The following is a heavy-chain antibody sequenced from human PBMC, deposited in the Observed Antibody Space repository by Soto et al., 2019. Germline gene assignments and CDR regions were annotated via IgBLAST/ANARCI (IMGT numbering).Heavy chain of an antibody. V-gene: IGHV1-3*05. CDR2: INAGNGNT. D-gene: IGHD5-12*01. J-gene: IGHJ4*02. Sequence: QVQLVQSGAEEKKPGASVKVSCKASGYTFTNYAMHWVRQAPGQRLEWMGWINAGNGNTKYSQKFQGRVTITRDTSASTAYMELSSLRSEDTAVDYGARFSGYYLPEYWGQGTLVTVSS. CDR3: ARFSGYYLPEY. CDR1: GYTFTNYA.